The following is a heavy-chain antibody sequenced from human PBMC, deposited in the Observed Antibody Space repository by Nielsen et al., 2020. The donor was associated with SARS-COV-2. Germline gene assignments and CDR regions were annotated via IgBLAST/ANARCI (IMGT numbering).Heavy chain of an antibody. CDR1: GFTFDDYG. D-gene: IGHD4-23*01. CDR3: AKLGASTPDY. Sequence: GESLKISCAASGFTFDDYGMSWVRQAPGKGLEWVSGINWNSGSIGYADSVKGRFTISRDNAKNSLYLQMNSLRAEDTALYYCAKLGASTPDYWGQGTLVTVSS. J-gene: IGHJ4*02. V-gene: IGHV3-20*04. CDR2: INWNSGSI.